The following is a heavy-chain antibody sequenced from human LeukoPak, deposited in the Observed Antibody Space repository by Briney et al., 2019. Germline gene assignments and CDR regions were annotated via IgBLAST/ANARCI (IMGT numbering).Heavy chain of an antibody. V-gene: IGHV3-7*01. J-gene: IGHJ4*02. CDR2: IKQDGSET. D-gene: IGHD2-21*01. CDR3: ARDQGILFFDS. Sequence: GGSLRLSCSASGYTFSNYWMSWVRQAPGKGLEYVANIKQDGSETYYVDPVKGRFTISRDNAKNSLYLQMNSLRVEDTAVYYCARDQGILFFDSCGQGTLVTVSS. CDR1: GYTFSNYW.